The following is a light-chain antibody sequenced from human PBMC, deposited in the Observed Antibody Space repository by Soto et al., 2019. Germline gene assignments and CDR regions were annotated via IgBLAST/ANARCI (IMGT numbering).Light chain of an antibody. CDR1: QSVLYNSNNKTY. CDR2: WAS. CDR3: QQYFTTPWT. Sequence: DIVMTQSPDSLAVSLGERATINCKSSQSVLYNSNNKTYLGWYQQTPGQPPKVLIYWASTRESGVPDRFSGSGSGTDFTLTISSLQAEAVAVYYCQQYFTTPWTFGQGTKVEIK. V-gene: IGKV4-1*01. J-gene: IGKJ1*01.